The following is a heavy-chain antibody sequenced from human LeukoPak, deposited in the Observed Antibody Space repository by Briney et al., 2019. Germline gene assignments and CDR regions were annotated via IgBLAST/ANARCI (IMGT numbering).Heavy chain of an antibody. J-gene: IGHJ4*02. Sequence: PGGSLRLSCAASGFTFSSYGMHWVRQAPGEGLEWVAFIRYDGSNKYYADSVKGRFTISRDNSKNTLYLQMNSLRAEDTAVYYCAKDLYYDFWSGYPPGYWGQGTLVTVSS. D-gene: IGHD3-3*01. V-gene: IGHV3-30*02. CDR2: IRYDGSNK. CDR3: AKDLYYDFWSGYPPGY. CDR1: GFTFSSYG.